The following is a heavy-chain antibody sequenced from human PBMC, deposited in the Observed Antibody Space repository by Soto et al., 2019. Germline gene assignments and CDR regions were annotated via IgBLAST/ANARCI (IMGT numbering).Heavy chain of an antibody. CDR1: GYTFTSYA. J-gene: IGHJ6*03. CDR3: ARAPHSSFGYYYCMDV. D-gene: IGHD3-10*01. CDR2: INAGNGNT. Sequence: GSSLKVSCKASGYTFTSYAMHWVRQAPGQRLEWMGWINAGNGNTKYSQKFQGRVTITRDTSASTAYMELSSLRSEDTAVYYCARAPHSSFGYYYCMDVWGKGTTVTVSS. V-gene: IGHV1-3*01.